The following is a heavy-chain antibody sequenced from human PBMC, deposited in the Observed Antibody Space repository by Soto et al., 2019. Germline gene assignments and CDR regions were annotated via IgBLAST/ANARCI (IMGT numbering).Heavy chain of an antibody. Sequence: QVQLVQSGADVKKPGASVKVSCKASGYTFTSYGISWVRQAPGQGLEWMGWISAYNGNTNYAQKLQGRVTMTTDTSTSTAYMELRSLRSDDPAVYYCARDRPVYIWNTYYFDYWGQGTLVTVSS. CDR2: ISAYNGNT. CDR3: ARDRPVYIWNTYYFDY. V-gene: IGHV1-18*01. D-gene: IGHD1-1*01. J-gene: IGHJ4*02. CDR1: GYTFTSYG.